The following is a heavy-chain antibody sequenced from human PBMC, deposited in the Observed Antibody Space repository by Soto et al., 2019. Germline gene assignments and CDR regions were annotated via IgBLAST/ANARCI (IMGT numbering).Heavy chain of an antibody. CDR1: RDTFTSYY. D-gene: IGHD1-26*01. CDR2: INPHGGST. J-gene: IGHJ5*02. V-gene: IGHV1-46*01. Sequence: ASVKVSCKAPRDTFTSYYINWVRQAPGQGLEWMGVINPHGGSTAYAQKFKGRVTLTRDTSASTGYMEVSSLTSEDTAMYCCARSSGGNFGIIIEGTNWFAPWGQGTLVTVSS. CDR3: ARSSGGNFGIIIEGTNWFAP.